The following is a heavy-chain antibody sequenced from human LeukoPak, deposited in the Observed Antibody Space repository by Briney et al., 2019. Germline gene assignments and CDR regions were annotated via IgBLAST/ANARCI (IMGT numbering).Heavy chain of an antibody. D-gene: IGHD3-3*01. Sequence: SVKVSCKASGGTFSSYAISWVRQAPGQGLEWMGGIIPIFGTANYAQKFQGRVTITADESTSTAYMELSSLRSEDTAVYYCARDVEGYDFWSGYSRVDAFDIWGQGTMVTVSS. CDR1: GGTFSSYA. J-gene: IGHJ3*02. CDR2: IIPIFGTA. CDR3: ARDVEGYDFWSGYSRVDAFDI. V-gene: IGHV1-69*13.